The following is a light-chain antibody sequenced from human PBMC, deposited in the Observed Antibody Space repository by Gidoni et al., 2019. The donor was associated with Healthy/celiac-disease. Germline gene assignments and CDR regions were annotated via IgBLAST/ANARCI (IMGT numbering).Light chain of an antibody. Sequence: EIVMTQSPATMSVSTGERATLSCRASQSVSSNLAWYQQKPGQAPRLLIYGAYTRATGIPARFSGSGSGTEFTLTISSLQSEDFAVYYCQQYNNWPPMYTFGQGTKLEIK. J-gene: IGKJ2*01. CDR3: QQYNNWPPMYT. CDR2: GAY. V-gene: IGKV3-15*01. CDR1: QSVSSN.